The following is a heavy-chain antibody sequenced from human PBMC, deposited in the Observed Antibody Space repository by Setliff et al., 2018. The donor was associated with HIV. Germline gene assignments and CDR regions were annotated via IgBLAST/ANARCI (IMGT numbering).Heavy chain of an antibody. V-gene: IGHV1-69*13. CDR2: IIPIFGTA. D-gene: IGHD2-21*01. J-gene: IGHJ4*02. Sequence: SVKVSCKASRGGVSNHVISWVRQAPGRGLEWMGGIIPIFGTADYAQKFKGRVTITADESTRAAYLELSSLISEDTAVYYCTRGPLLAGLGPYYFDHWGQGTLVTVSS. CDR3: TRGPLLAGLGPYYFDH. CDR1: RGGVSNHV.